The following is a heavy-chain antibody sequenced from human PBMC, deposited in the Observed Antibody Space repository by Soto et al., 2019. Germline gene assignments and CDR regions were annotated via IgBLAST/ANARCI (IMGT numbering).Heavy chain of an antibody. CDR1: GGSISSYC. Sequence: SETLSLTCTVSGGSISSYCWSWIRQPPGKGLEWIGYIYYSGSTNYNPSLKSRVTISVDTSKNQFSLKLSSVTAADTAVYYCARGDCSGGSCHLGLPGFDYWGQGTLVTVSS. D-gene: IGHD2-15*01. J-gene: IGHJ4*02. CDR3: ARGDCSGGSCHLGLPGFDY. CDR2: IYYSGST. V-gene: IGHV4-59*08.